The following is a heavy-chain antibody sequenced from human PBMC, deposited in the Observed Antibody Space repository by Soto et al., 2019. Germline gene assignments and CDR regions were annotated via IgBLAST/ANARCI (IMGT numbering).Heavy chain of an antibody. Sequence: ASVKVSCKASGYTFTSYNVNWVRQATGQGLEWLGWMNPNSGNAGYAQNFQGRVTLTRNPSIGTAYMEMTSLRSDDTAVYYCARASSGYGFDAFDIWGQGTMVTVS. V-gene: IGHV1-8*01. CDR3: ARASSGYGFDAFDI. J-gene: IGHJ3*02. D-gene: IGHD5-12*01. CDR2: MNPNSGNA. CDR1: GYTFTSYN.